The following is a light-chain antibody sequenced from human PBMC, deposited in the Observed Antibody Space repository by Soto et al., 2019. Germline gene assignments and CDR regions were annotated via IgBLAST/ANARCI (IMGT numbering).Light chain of an antibody. CDR2: DVS. CDR1: QGVTTN. CDR3: QQYNNWPFS. Sequence: EIVMSQSLATLSVYPGERATLSCRAGQGVTTNFAWYQQKSGQSPRLLIYDVSIRATGVPARFSGTGSETDFTLTISGLQSEDSAVYFCQQYNNWPFSFGQRRLPEVK. V-gene: IGKV3-15*01. J-gene: IGKJ5*01.